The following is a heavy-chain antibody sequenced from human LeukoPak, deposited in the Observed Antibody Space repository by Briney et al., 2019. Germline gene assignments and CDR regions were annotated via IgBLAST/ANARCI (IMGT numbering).Heavy chain of an antibody. CDR2: INTDGSST. D-gene: IGHD1-1*01. CDR1: GFTFSSNW. V-gene: IGHV3-74*01. Sequence: GGSLRLSGAASGFTFSSNWMNWVRQAPGKGLVWVSRINTDGSSTAYADSVKGRFTISRDNAKNTLYLQMNSLKNEDTAVYYCAKDRLWNSFDSWGQGTLVTVSS. CDR3: AKDRLWNSFDS. J-gene: IGHJ4*02.